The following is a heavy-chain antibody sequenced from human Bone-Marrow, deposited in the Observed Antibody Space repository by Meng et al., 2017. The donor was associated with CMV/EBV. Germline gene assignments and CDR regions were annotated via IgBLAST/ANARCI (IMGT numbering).Heavy chain of an antibody. J-gene: IGHJ5*02. D-gene: IGHD2-2*01. V-gene: IGHV3-20*01. CDR1: GFTVSSNY. Sequence: GESLKISCAASGFTVSSNYMSWVRQAPGKGLEWVSGINWNGGSTGYADSVKGRFTISRDNAKNSLYLQMNSLRAEDTALYHCARDRGYCSSTSCSNWFDPWGQGTLVTVSS. CDR3: ARDRGYCSSTSCSNWFDP. CDR2: INWNGGST.